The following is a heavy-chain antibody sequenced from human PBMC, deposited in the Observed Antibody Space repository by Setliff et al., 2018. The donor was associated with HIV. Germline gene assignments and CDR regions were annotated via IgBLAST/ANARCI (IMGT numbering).Heavy chain of an antibody. Sequence: GASVKVSCKASGYTFTRYFMHCVRQAPGQGLEWLGMINPSGGSTWYAQKFQGRVTMTGDTSISTAYMELSRLRSDDTAVYYCARDFTYDYDSSGPGWGQGTLVTVSS. CDR3: ARDFTYDYDSSGPG. CDR1: GYTFTRYF. V-gene: IGHV1-46*01. D-gene: IGHD3-22*01. CDR2: INPSGGST. J-gene: IGHJ4*02.